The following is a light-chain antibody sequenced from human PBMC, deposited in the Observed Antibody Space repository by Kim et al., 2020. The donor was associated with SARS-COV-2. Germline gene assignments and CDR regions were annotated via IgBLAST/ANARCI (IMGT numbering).Light chain of an antibody. V-gene: IGLV2-8*01. CDR2: EVS. Sequence: QSVTISCTGTSSDVGGYNYVSWYQQHPGKAPKLMIYEVSKRPSGFPDRFSCSKSGNTASLTVSGLQAEDEADYYCSSYAGSNNYVVFGGGTQLTVL. J-gene: IGLJ2*01. CDR3: SSYAGSNNYVV. CDR1: SSDVGGYNY.